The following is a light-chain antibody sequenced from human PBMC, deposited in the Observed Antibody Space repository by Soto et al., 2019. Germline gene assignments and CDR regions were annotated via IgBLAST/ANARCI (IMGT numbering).Light chain of an antibody. V-gene: IGKV3-15*01. CDR3: QQYHNWPIT. CDR1: QSVSSN. Sequence: EIVMTQSPATLSVSPGESATLSCRASQSVSSNLVWHQQKPGQAPRILMYDASTRATGISARFSGSGSGTEFTLTISSLPSEDFAVYYCQQYHNWPITFGQGTRLEI. CDR2: DAS. J-gene: IGKJ5*01.